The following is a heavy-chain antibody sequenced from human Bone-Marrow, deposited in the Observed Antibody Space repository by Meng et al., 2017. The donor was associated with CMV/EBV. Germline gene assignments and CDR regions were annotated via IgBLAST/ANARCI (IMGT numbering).Heavy chain of an antibody. CDR1: GFSFSTYS. CDR2: ISGSGKYI. V-gene: IGHV3-21*01. Sequence: GGSLRLSCAASGFSFSTYSMNWVRQAPGKGLEWVSSISGSGKYIFNADSVKGRFTISRDNAKNSLFLQMNSLRAEDTGVYYCARDLFLGFCSDSQCRSWFDPWGQGTRVTVYS. CDR3: ARDLFLGFCSDSQCRSWFDP. J-gene: IGHJ5*02. D-gene: IGHD2-15*01.